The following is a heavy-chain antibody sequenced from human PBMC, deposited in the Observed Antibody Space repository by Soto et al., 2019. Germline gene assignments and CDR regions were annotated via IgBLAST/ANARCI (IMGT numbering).Heavy chain of an antibody. Sequence: SETLSLTCAVFGGSFSGYFWSWIRQPPGKGLEWIGESNHSGSTNYNPSLKSRVTISMDTSKNQFSLKLSSVTAADTAVYYCARRRDGNNRQHKNYFDYWGQGALVTVSS. J-gene: IGHJ4*02. CDR3: ARRRDGNNRQHKNYFDY. CDR2: SNHSGST. V-gene: IGHV4-34*01. D-gene: IGHD1-1*01. CDR1: GGSFSGYF.